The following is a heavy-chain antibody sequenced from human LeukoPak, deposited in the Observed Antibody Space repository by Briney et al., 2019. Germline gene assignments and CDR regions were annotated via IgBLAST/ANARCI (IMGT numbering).Heavy chain of an antibody. CDR2: IKQDGSEQ. CDR3: ATLTTVTTEGYYYYGMDV. V-gene: IGHV3-7*01. D-gene: IGHD4-11*01. J-gene: IGHJ6*02. Sequence: PGGSLRLSCAASGLTFSNYWMNWVRQAPGKGLEWVANIKQDGSEQYYVDSVKGRFTISRDNAKNSLYLQMNSLRAEDTAVYYCATLTTVTTEGYYYYGMDVWGQGTTVTVSS. CDR1: GLTFSNYW.